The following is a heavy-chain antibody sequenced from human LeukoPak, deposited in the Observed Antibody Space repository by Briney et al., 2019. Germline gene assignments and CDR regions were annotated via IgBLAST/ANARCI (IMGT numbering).Heavy chain of an antibody. D-gene: IGHD1-1*01. CDR1: GFTFSNYG. CDR3: ANRRGTQVLGNNIDI. J-gene: IGHJ3*02. V-gene: IGHV3-30*02. CDR2: LQKDGSDI. Sequence: GGSLRLSCAASGFTFSNYGMHWVRQAPDKGLEWVAFLQKDGSDIHYADSVEGRFTISRDNSKNSLYLQMNSLRAEDTAEYYCANRRGTQVLGNNIDIWGQGTLVTVSS.